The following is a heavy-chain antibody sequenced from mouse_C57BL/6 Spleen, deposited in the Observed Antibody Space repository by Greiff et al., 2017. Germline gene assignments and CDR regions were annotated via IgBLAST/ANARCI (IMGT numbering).Heavy chain of an antibody. CDR3: TTGGRYFDY. CDR1: GFNIKDDY. Sequence: VQLQQSGAELVRPGASVKLSCTASGFNIKDDYMHWVKQRPEQGLEWIGWLDPENGDTEYASKFQGKATITADTSSNTAYLQLSSLTSEDTAVYYCTTGGRYFDYWGQGTTLTVSS. J-gene: IGHJ2*01. CDR2: LDPENGDT. V-gene: IGHV14-4*01.